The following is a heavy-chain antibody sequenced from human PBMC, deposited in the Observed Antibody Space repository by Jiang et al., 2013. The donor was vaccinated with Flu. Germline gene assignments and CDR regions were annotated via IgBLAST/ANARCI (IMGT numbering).Heavy chain of an antibody. Sequence: VQLVESGGGLVQPGRSLRLSCAASGFTFSTYEMNWVRQAPGKGLEWVSYISGSGSTIFYADSVKGRFTISRDNAKNSLYLQMNSLRAEDTAVYYCARARPIVVVPAGVQFYSNSYYFDYWGQGALVTVSS. J-gene: IGHJ4*02. CDR1: GFTFSTYE. V-gene: IGHV3-48*03. D-gene: IGHD2-2*01. CDR3: ARARPIVVVPAGVQFYSNSYYFDY. CDR2: ISGSGSTI.